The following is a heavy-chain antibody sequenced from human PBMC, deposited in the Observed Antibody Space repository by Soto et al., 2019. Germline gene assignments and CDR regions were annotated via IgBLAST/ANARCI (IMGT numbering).Heavy chain of an antibody. CDR2: ISSNGGST. D-gene: IGHD6-19*01. CDR1: GFTFSSYA. J-gene: IGHJ4*02. Sequence: EVQLVESGGGLVQPGGSLRLSCAASGFTFSSYAMHWVRQAPGKGLEYVSAISSNGGSTYYANSVKGRFTISRDNSKNTLYLHRGSRRAEDMAVYDCASSSSGWYFDYWGQGTLVTVSS. CDR3: ASSSSGWYFDY. V-gene: IGHV3-64*01.